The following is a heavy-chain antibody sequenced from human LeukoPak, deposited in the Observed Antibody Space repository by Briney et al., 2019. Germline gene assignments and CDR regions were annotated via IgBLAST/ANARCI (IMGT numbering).Heavy chain of an antibody. J-gene: IGHJ4*02. CDR3: AKGKRIYNN. D-gene: IGHD1-1*01. V-gene: IGHV3-11*01. CDR2: ISSSGSTI. CDR1: GFIFSDYY. Sequence: GGSLRLSCAASGFIFSDYYMTWLRQAPGKGLEWVSYISSSGSTIYSADSVRGRFTISRDNANNSLYLQMNSLKAEDTALYYCAKGKRIYNNWGQGTLVTVSS.